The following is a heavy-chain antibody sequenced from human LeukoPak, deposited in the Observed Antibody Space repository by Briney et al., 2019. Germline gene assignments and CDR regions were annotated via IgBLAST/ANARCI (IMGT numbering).Heavy chain of an antibody. Sequence: ASVKVSCKASGYTFTGYYMHWVRQAPGQGLEWMGWINPNSGGTNYAQKFQGRVTMTRDTSISTAYMELSRLRSDDTAVYYCAREIFGVVILDYWGQGTLVTVSS. CDR2: INPNSGGT. J-gene: IGHJ4*02. V-gene: IGHV1-2*02. CDR3: AREIFGVVILDY. D-gene: IGHD3-3*01. CDR1: GYTFTGYY.